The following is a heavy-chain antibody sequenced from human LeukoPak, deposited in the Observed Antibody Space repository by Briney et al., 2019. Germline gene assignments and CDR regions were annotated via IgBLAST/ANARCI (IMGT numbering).Heavy chain of an antibody. J-gene: IGHJ6*04. CDR1: GYTFTGYY. Sequence: ASVKVSCKASGYTFTGYYMHWVRQAPGQGLEGMGWINPYNGGTNYAQKFQGRVTMTRDTSISTAYMQLSSLRSDDTAVYYCARNTNRVLGQMDVWGKGTTVTVSS. CDR2: INPYNGGT. V-gene: IGHV1-2*02. D-gene: IGHD4/OR15-4a*01. CDR3: ARNTNRVLGQMDV.